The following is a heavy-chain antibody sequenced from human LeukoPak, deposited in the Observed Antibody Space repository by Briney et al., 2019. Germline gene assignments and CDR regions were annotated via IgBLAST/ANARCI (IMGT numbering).Heavy chain of an antibody. CDR3: ARVRSSWYYFDY. J-gene: IGHJ4*02. CDR1: GFTFSSYS. D-gene: IGHD6-13*01. V-gene: IGHV3-21*01. CDR2: ISSSSSYI. Sequence: GGSLRLSCAASGFTFSSYSMNWVRQAPGKGLEWVSSISSSSSYIYYADSVKGRFTISRDNAKNSPYLQMNSLRGEDTAVYYCARVRSSWYYFDYWGQGTLVTVSS.